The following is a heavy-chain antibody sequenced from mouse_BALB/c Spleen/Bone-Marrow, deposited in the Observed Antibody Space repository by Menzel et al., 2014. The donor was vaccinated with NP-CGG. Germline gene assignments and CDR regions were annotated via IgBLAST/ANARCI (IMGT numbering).Heavy chain of an antibody. D-gene: IGHD2-4*01. V-gene: IGHV1-5*01. CDR3: TRVITTGSAWFAY. CDR2: IYPGNSDT. Sequence: VQLKESGTVLARPGASVKMSCKASGYTFTSYWMHWVKQRPGQGLEWIGTIYPGNSDTSYNQKFKGKAKLTAVTSTSTAYMELSSLTNEDSAVYYRTRVITTGSAWFAYWGQGTLVTVS. CDR1: GYTFTSYW. J-gene: IGHJ3*01.